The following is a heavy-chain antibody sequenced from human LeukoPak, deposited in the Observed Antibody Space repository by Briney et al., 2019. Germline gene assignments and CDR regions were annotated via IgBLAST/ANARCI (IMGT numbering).Heavy chain of an antibody. D-gene: IGHD6-19*01. CDR1: GFTFSSYA. V-gene: IGHV3-23*01. J-gene: IGHJ4*02. Sequence: QPGGSLRLSCAASGFTFSSYAMSWVRQAPGKGLEWVSAISGSGGSTYYADSEKGRFTISRDNSKNTLYLQMNSLRAEDTAVYYCAKGEGSGWYYFDYWGQGTLVTVSS. CDR3: AKGEGSGWYYFDY. CDR2: ISGSGGST.